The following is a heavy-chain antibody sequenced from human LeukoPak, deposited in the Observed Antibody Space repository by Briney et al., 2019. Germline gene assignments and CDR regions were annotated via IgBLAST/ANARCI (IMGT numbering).Heavy chain of an antibody. D-gene: IGHD5-18*01. V-gene: IGHV4-59*08. CDR3: ARHEYERGYSYGFDY. CDR1: GASIRSFH. J-gene: IGHJ4*02. CDR2: IYYNGTT. Sequence: KPSETLSLTCTVSGASIRSFHWSWIRQPPGKGPEWIGYIYYNGTTDYNPSLKSRVTVSIDMSKSQFSLKLRSVTAADTAVYYCARHEYERGYSYGFDYWGQGTLVTVSS.